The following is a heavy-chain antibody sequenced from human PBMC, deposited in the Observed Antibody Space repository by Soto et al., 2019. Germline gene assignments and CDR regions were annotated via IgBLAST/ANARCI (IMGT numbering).Heavy chain of an antibody. Sequence: SETLSLTCSVSGGSVSSGASYWSWIRQPPGKGLEWIGYIYYIESTDYNPSLKSRVTISVDTSKNQFSLKLTSVTAADTAVYYCARRWNKAVDFWGQGRLVTVSS. J-gene: IGHJ4*02. V-gene: IGHV4-61*08. CDR1: GGSVSSGASY. CDR3: ARRWNKAVDF. D-gene: IGHD1-1*01. CDR2: IYYIEST.